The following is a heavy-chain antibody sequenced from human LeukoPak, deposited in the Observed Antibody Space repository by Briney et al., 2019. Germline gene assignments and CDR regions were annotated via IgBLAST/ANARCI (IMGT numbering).Heavy chain of an antibody. D-gene: IGHD5-12*01. CDR3: ARAGRGYELSSRIDY. J-gene: IGHJ4*02. CDR2: ISYDGSNK. Sequence: GGSLRLSCAASGFTFSSYAMHWVRQAPGKGLEWVAVISYDGSNKYYADSVKGRFTISRDNSKNTLYLQMNSLRAEDTAVYYCARAGRGYELSSRIDYWGQGTLVTVSS. V-gene: IGHV3-30-3*01. CDR1: GFTFSSYA.